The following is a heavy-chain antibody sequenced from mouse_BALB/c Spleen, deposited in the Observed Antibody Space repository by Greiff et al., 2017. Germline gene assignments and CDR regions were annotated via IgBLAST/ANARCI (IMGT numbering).Heavy chain of an antibody. Sequence: QVQLKESGPGLVQPSQSLSITCTVSGFSLTSYGVHWVRQSPGKGLEWLGVIWSGGSTDYNAAFISRLSISKDNSKSQVFFKMNSLQANDTAIYYCARKYGYDEGWFAYWGQGTLVTVSA. J-gene: IGHJ3*01. CDR3: ARKYGYDEGWFAY. CDR1: GFSLTSYG. CDR2: IWSGGST. V-gene: IGHV2-2*02. D-gene: IGHD2-2*01.